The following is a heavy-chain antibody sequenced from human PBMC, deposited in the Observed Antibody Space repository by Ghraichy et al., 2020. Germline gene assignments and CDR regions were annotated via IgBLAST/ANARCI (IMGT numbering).Heavy chain of an antibody. V-gene: IGHV1-69*13. CDR2: IIPIFGTA. J-gene: IGHJ5*02. Sequence: SVKVSCKASGGTFSSYAISWVRQAPGQGLEWMGGIIPIFGTANYAQKFQGRVTITAYESTSTAYMELSSLRPEDTAVYYCARGLGRWSGWSRGRFDPWGQGTLVTVSS. D-gene: IGHD6-19*01. CDR3: ARGLGRWSGWSRGRFDP. CDR1: GGTFSSYA.